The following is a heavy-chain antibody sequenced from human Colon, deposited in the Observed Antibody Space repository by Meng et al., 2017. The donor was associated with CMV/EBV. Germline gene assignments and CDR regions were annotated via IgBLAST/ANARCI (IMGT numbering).Heavy chain of an antibody. V-gene: IGHV3-30*02. Sequence: GESLKISCEVSGFTFSSYGMHWVRQAPGKGLEWVAFIRYDGSNKYYADSVKGRFTISRDNSKNTLYLQMNSLRAEDTAVYYCAKVAHRVVPYYFDYWGQGTLVTVSS. CDR1: GFTFSSYG. CDR3: AKVAHRVVPYYFDY. J-gene: IGHJ4*02. CDR2: IRYDGSNK. D-gene: IGHD2-2*01.